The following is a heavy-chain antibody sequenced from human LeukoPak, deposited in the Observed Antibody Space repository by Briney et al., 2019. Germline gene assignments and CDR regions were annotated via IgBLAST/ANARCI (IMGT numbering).Heavy chain of an antibody. D-gene: IGHD2-2*01. CDR3: ARDRSVVVPAANYGMDV. Sequence: PSETLSLTCTVSGGSISSYYWSWSRQPPGKGLEWIGYIYYSGSTNYNPSLKSRVTISVDTSKNQFSLKLSFVTAAATAVYYCARDRSVVVPAANYGMDVWGKGTTVTVSS. J-gene: IGHJ6*04. CDR2: IYYSGST. CDR1: GGSISSYY. V-gene: IGHV4-59*01.